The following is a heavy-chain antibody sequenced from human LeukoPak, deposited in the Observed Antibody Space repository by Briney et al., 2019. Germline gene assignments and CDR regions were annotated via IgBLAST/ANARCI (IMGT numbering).Heavy chain of an antibody. V-gene: IGHV4-4*07. CDR2: IYTSGST. D-gene: IGHD2-2*01. J-gene: IGHJ3*02. Sequence: PSETLSLTSTVSGGSISSYYWSWIRQPAGKGLAWIGRIYTSGSTNYNPSLKSRVTMSVDTSKNQFSLKLSSVTAADTAVYYCARGRRRYCSSTSCYQTSDAFDIWGQGTMVTVSS. CDR3: ARGRRRYCSSTSCYQTSDAFDI. CDR1: GGSISSYY.